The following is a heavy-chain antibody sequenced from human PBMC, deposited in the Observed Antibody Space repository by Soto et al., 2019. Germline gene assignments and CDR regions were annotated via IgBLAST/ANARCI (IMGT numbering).Heavy chain of an antibody. D-gene: IGHD2-15*01. J-gene: IGHJ4*02. CDR1: GFTFSSYA. Sequence: GGSLRLSCAASGFTFSSYAMHWVRQAPGKGLEWVAVISYDGSNKYYADSVKGRFTISRDNSKNTLYLQMNSLRAEDTAVYYCASGRGMVAATPGDYWGQGTLVTVSS. CDR3: ASGRGMVAATPGDY. CDR2: ISYDGSNK. V-gene: IGHV3-30-3*01.